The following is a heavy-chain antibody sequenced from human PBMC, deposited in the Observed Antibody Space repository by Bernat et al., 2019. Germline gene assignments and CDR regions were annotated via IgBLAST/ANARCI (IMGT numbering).Heavy chain of an antibody. CDR1: GGSFSGYY. Sequence: QVQLQQWGAGLLKPSETLSLTCAVYGGSFSGYYWSWIRQPPGKGLEWIGEINHSGSTNYNPSLKSRVTISVDTSKNQFSRKLSSVTAADTAVYYCARWGVRGIRYMTTVTFLDYWGQGTLVTVSS. D-gene: IGHD4-17*01. CDR3: ARWGVRGIRYMTTVTFLDY. CDR2: INHSGST. J-gene: IGHJ4*02. V-gene: IGHV4-34*01.